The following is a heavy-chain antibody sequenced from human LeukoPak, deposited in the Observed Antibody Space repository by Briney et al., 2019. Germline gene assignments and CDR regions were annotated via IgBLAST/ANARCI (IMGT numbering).Heavy chain of an antibody. Sequence: SVKVSCKASGGTFSSYAISWVRQAPGQGLEWMGGIIPIFGTANYAQKFQGRVTITADESTSTAYMELSSLRSEDTAVYYCARDVRSGYSGYDEGSVWGQGTLVTVSS. CDR1: GGTFSSYA. D-gene: IGHD5-12*01. V-gene: IGHV1-69*13. J-gene: IGHJ4*02. CDR3: ARDVRSGYSGYDEGSV. CDR2: IIPIFGTA.